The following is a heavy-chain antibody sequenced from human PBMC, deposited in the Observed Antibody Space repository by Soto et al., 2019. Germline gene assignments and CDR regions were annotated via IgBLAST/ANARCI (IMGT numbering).Heavy chain of an antibody. CDR3: AREDLRWRSGMDV. CDR1: GYTFTGYY. J-gene: IGHJ6*02. CDR2: INPNGGGT. V-gene: IGHV1-2*04. D-gene: IGHD5-12*01. Sequence: QVQLVQSGAEVKKPGASVKVSCKASGYTFTGYYMHWVRQAPGQGLEWMGWINPNGGGTNYAQKFQGWVTMTRDPSISTAYMDLSRLRSDDTAVYSCAREDLRWRSGMDVWGQGTTVTVSS.